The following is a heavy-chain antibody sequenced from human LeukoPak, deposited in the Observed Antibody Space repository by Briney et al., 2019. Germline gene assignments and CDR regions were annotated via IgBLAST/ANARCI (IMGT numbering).Heavy chain of an antibody. J-gene: IGHJ2*01. Sequence: GALRLSFAASGVDFSSNYMSWGRRAPGKGEGWGSVIYSGGSTYYADSVKGRFTISRDNSKNTLYLQMNSLRAEDTAVYYCARNWGTGYFDLWGRGTLVTVSS. D-gene: IGHD7-27*01. CDR3: ARNWGTGYFDL. CDR1: GVDFSSNY. CDR2: IYSGGST. V-gene: IGHV3-53*01.